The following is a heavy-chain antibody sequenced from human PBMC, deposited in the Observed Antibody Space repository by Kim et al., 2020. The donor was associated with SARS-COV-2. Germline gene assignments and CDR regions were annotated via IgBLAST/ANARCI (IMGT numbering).Heavy chain of an antibody. CDR3: ARGAGLLWFGEYLSSDWFDP. D-gene: IGHD3-10*01. J-gene: IGHJ5*02. CDR2: IYYSGST. CDR1: GGSISSGGYY. V-gene: IGHV4-31*03. Sequence: SETLSLTCTVSGGSISSGGYYWSWIRQHPGKGLEWIGYIYYSGSTYYNPSLKSRVTISVDTSKNQFSLKLSSVTAADTAVYYCARGAGLLWFGEYLSSDWFDPWGQGTLVTVSS.